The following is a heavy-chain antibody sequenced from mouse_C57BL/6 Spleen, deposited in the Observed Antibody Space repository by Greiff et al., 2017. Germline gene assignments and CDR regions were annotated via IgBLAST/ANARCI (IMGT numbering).Heavy chain of an antibody. CDR1: GFTFSSYG. D-gene: IGHD3-3*01. CDR2: ISSGGSYT. CDR3: ARRDSYGGFAY. J-gene: IGHJ3*01. V-gene: IGHV5-6*01. Sequence: EVQRVESGGALVKPGGSLKLSCAASGFTFSSYGMSWVRQTPDKRLEWVATISSGGSYTYYPDSVKGRFTISRDNAKNTLYLQMSSLKSEDTAMYYCARRDSYGGFAYWGQGTLVTVSA.